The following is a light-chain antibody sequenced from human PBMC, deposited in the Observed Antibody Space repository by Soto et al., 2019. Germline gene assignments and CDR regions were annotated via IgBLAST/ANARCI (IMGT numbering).Light chain of an antibody. CDR3: QQYDYSRT. CDR2: DVS. V-gene: IGKV1-5*01. CDR1: QNVSRW. Sequence: DIQLTQSPSTLSASVGDRVTITCRASQNVSRWLAWYQQKPGKAPKLLIFDVSNLESGVPSRFSGSGSGTEFTLTISSLHFEDFATYYCQQYDYSRTFGQGTKLEIK. J-gene: IGKJ1*01.